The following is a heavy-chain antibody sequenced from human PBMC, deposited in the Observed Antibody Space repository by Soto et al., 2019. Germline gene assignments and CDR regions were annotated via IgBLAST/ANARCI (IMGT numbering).Heavy chain of an antibody. CDR3: ARDSPLGSTYSGYDAIDS. Sequence: QVQLVQFGAEVKKPGSSVKVSCKASGGTFSTSTFTWVRQAPGQGLEWMGRTIPILDVADYAQDFQGRVTITADKSTSTAYMELTSLTSKDTAVYYCARDSPLGSTYSGYDAIDSWGQGTLVTVSS. J-gene: IGHJ4*02. D-gene: IGHD5-12*01. CDR2: TIPILDVA. CDR1: GGTFSTST. V-gene: IGHV1-69*08.